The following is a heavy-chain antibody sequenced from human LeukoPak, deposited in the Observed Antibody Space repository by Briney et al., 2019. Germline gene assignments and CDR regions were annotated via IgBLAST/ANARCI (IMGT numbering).Heavy chain of an antibody. CDR2: ISSSSSYI. D-gene: IGHD2-15*01. V-gene: IGHV3-21*01. CDR3: ARSVGSGSLDY. Sequence: GGSLRLSCAVSGFTFSSYSMNWVRQAPGKGLEWVASISSSSSYIYYADSVKGRFTICRDNAKNSLCLQMNSLRAEDTAVYYCARSVGSGSLDYWGQGTMVTVSS. CDR1: GFTFSSYS. J-gene: IGHJ4*02.